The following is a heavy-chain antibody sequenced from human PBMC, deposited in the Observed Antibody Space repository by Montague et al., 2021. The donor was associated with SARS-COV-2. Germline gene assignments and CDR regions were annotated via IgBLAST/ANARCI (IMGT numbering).Heavy chain of an antibody. V-gene: IGHV2-70*11. CDR2: IDRDDDK. CDR3: ARTYAPSAVAVDS. D-gene: IGHD6-19*01. J-gene: IGHJ4*02. CDR1: GFSLNTSGLC. Sequence: PALVKPTQTLTLTCTFSGFSLNTSGLCVSWIRQPPGKALEWLARIDRDDDKYYSTSLKTRLTISKDTSKNQVVLTMTNMDPVDTATYYCARTYAPSAVAVDSGGQGTLVTFSS.